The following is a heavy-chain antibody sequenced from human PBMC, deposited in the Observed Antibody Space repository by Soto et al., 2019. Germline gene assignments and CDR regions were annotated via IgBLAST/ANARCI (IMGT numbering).Heavy chain of an antibody. CDR3: AREGAGASSNYDFWSGYYLGYYYYYGMDV. V-gene: IGHV3-30-3*01. CDR2: ISYDGSNK. J-gene: IGHJ6*02. CDR1: GFTFSSYA. D-gene: IGHD3-3*01. Sequence: PGGSLRLSCAASGFTFSSYAMHWVRQAPGKGLEWVAVISYDGSNKYYADSVRGRFTISRDNSKNTLYLQMNSLRAEDTAVYYCAREGAGASSNYDFWSGYYLGYYYYYGMDVWGQGTTVTVSS.